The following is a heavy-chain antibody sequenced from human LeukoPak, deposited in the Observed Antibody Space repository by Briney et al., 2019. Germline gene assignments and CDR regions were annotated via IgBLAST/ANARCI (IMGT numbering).Heavy chain of an antibody. CDR2: TDQNEIT. D-gene: IGHD6-6*01. CDR1: GGSISSYY. V-gene: IGHV4-59*01. CDR3: ARGGVSSSSRYFDL. J-gene: IGHJ2*01. Sequence: PSETLSLTCTVSGGSISSYYWSWIRQPPGKGLEWIGDTDQNEITNYNPSLKSRVTISVDTSKNQFSLKLSSVTAADTAVYYCARGGVSSSSRYFDLWGRGTLVTVSS.